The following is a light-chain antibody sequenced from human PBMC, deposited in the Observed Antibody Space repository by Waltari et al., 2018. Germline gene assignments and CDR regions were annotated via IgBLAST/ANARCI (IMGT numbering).Light chain of an antibody. CDR3: QHYVRLPAT. V-gene: IGKV3-20*01. J-gene: IGKJ1*01. CDR1: QSVRGS. CDR2: GAS. Sequence: EIVLTPAPGPLSLSPGERATPPCRASQSVRGSLAWYQQKAGQAPRLLIYGASSRATDIPDRFSGGGSGTDFSLTISRLEPEDFAVYYCQHYVRLPATFGQGTKVEI.